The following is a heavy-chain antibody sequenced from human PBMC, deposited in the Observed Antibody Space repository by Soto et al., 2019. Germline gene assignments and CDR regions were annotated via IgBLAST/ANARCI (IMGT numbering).Heavy chain of an antibody. D-gene: IGHD3-22*01. Sequence: EVQLVESGGGLVQPGGSLRLSCAASGFTVSSNYMSWVRQAPGKGLEWVSVIYSGGTTYYADSVKGRFTISRDNSKNTLYLQMNSLRAEDTAVYYCARNGDSSDYRGWFDPWGPGTLVTVSS. J-gene: IGHJ5*02. CDR2: IYSGGTT. V-gene: IGHV3-66*01. CDR1: GFTVSSNY. CDR3: ARNGDSSDYRGWFDP.